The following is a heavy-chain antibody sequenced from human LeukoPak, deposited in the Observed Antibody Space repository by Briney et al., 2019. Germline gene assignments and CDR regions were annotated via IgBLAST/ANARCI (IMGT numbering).Heavy chain of an antibody. Sequence: GRSLRLSCAASGSTFSSYAMYWVRQAPGKGLEWVAVISYDGNNKYYADSVKGRFTISRDNSKNTLYLQMKSLRAEDTAVFYCGRDGGQSYYYYYMDVWGKGTTVTVSS. CDR3: GRDGGQSYYYYYMDV. V-gene: IGHV3-30*04. CDR1: GSTFSSYA. CDR2: ISYDGNNK. D-gene: IGHD3-16*01. J-gene: IGHJ6*03.